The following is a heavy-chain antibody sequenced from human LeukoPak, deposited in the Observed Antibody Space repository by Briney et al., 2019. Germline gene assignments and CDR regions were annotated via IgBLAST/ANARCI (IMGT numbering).Heavy chain of an antibody. CDR3: ARDPPSPPIAVAGSPFDY. CDR1: GFTFDDYA. D-gene: IGHD6-19*01. Sequence: GGPLRLSCAASGFTFDDYAMHWVRQAPGKGLEWVSGISWNSGSIGYADSVKGRFTISRDNAKNSLYLQMNSLRAEDTAVYYCARDPPSPPIAVAGSPFDYWGQGTLVTVSS. CDR2: ISWNSGSI. V-gene: IGHV3-9*01. J-gene: IGHJ4*02.